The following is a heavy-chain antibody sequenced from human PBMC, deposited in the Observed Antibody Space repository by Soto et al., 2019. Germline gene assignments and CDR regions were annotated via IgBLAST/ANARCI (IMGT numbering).Heavy chain of an antibody. CDR2: INPNSGGT. CDR3: ARVSVPYYYDSSGYYPYYFDY. D-gene: IGHD3-22*01. V-gene: IGHV1-2*04. CDR1: GYTFTGYY. Sequence: ASVKVSCKASGYTFTGYYMHWVRQAPGQGPEWMGWINPNSGGTNYAQKFQGWVTMTRDTSISTAYMELSRLRSDDTAVYYCARVSVPYYYDSSGYYPYYFDYWGQGTLVTVSS. J-gene: IGHJ4*02.